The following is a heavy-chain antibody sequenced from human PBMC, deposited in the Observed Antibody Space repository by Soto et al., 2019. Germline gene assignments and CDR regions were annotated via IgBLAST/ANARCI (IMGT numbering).Heavy chain of an antibody. CDR2: INAGNGNT. CDR1: GYTFTSYA. Sequence: QVQLVQSGAEVKKPGASVKVSCKASGYTFTSYAMHWVRQAPGQRLEWMGWINAGNGNTKYSQKFQGRVTITRDTSASTAYMELSSLRSEDTAVYYCARDREADIVVEGNWFDPWGQGTLVTVSS. J-gene: IGHJ5*02. V-gene: IGHV1-3*01. CDR3: ARDREADIVVEGNWFDP. D-gene: IGHD2-2*01.